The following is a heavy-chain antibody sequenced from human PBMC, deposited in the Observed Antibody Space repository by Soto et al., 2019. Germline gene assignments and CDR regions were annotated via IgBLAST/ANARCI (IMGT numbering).Heavy chain of an antibody. CDR1: GFTFSSYS. D-gene: IGHD2-2*01. Sequence: SGFTFSSYSMNWVRQAPGKGLEWVSHISSSSSTIYYADSVKDRFTISRDNAKNSLYLQMNSLRAEDTAVYYCARSSTSANYFDYWGQGTLVTVSS. CDR3: ARSSTSANYFDY. CDR2: ISSSSSTI. J-gene: IGHJ4*02. V-gene: IGHV3-48*01.